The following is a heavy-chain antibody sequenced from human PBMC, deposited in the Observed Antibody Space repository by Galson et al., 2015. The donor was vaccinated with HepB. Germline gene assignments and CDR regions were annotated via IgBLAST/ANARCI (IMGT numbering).Heavy chain of an antibody. Sequence: SLRLSCAAPGFTLSSYWIHCVREAPGTGPVWRSRIYSDGSSANYADSVKGRFTISRGNAKNTVYLQLNSLRAEDTAVYYCARAPYGGLDVWGQGTTVTVSS. V-gene: IGHV3-74*01. CDR1: GFTLSSYW. D-gene: IGHD3-10*01. CDR2: IYSDGSSA. CDR3: ARAPYGGLDV. J-gene: IGHJ6*02.